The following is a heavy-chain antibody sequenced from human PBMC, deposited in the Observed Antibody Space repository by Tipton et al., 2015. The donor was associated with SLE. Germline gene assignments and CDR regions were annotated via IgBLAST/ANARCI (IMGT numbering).Heavy chain of an antibody. V-gene: IGHV3-23*01. J-gene: IGHJ4*02. D-gene: IGHD1-26*01. Sequence: SLRLSCVASGFTFITYAISWVRPATGKGLEWISVLGGAAGGTYYADSVKGRFTSSRDNSKNMVYLLMNDLRADDTCVYFCAKDVRIEGASAFQDYFAYWGQGTLVSVAS. CDR3: AKDVRIEGASAFQDYFAY. CDR1: GFTFITYA. CDR2: LGGAAGGT.